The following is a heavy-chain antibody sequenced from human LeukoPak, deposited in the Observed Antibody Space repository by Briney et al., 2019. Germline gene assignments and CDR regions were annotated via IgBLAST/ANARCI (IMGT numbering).Heavy chain of an antibody. CDR2: IIPILGIA. CDR3: ARAGEQHGGILSY. J-gene: IGHJ4*02. V-gene: IGHV1-69*04. Sequence: ASVKVSCKASGGTFSSYAISWVRQAPGQGLEWMGRIIPILGIANYAQKFQGRVTITADKSTSTAYMELSSLRSEDTAVYYCARAGEQHGGILSYWGQGTLVTVSS. CDR1: GGTFSSYA. D-gene: IGHD6-13*01.